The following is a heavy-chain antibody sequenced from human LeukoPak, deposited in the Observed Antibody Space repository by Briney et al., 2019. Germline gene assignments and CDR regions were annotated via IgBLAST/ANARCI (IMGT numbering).Heavy chain of an antibody. CDR2: ISAYNGDT. Sequence: ASVKVSCKASGYTFTNNGISWVRQAPGQGLEWMGWISAYNGDTNYAQKFQGRVSMTTDTSTSIAYLEVRSLRSDDTAVYYCARELAFYFDTIGYFYFDYWGQGTLVTVSS. D-gene: IGHD3-22*01. J-gene: IGHJ4*02. V-gene: IGHV1-18*01. CDR3: ARELAFYFDTIGYFYFDY. CDR1: GYTFTNNG.